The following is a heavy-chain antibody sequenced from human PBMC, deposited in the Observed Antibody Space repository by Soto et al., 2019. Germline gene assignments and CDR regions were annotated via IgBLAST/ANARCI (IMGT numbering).Heavy chain of an antibody. Sequence: ASVKVSCKASGYTFTSYAMHWVRQAPGQRLEWMGWINAGNGNTKYSQKFQGRVTITRDTSASTAYMELSSLRSEDTAVYYCARDHWGATVTALVYYYHGMDVWGQGTTVTVSS. D-gene: IGHD4-17*01. V-gene: IGHV1-3*01. CDR3: ARDHWGATVTALVYYYHGMDV. CDR2: INAGNGNT. J-gene: IGHJ6*02. CDR1: GYTFTSYA.